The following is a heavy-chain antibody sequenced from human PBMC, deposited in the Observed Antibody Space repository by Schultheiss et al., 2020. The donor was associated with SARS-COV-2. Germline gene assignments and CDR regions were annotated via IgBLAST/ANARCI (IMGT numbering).Heavy chain of an antibody. D-gene: IGHD3-10*01. CDR1: GYTFTSYA. V-gene: IGHV1-2*04. CDR2: INPNSGGT. J-gene: IGHJ6*02. Sequence: ASVKVSCKASGYTFTSYAMHWVRQAPGQGLEWMGWINPNSGGTNYAQKFQGWVTMTRDTSISTAYMELSRLRSDDTAVYYCAREGVSPQMGGIREYYYYGMDVWGQGTTVTVSS. CDR3: AREGVSPQMGGIREYYYYGMDV.